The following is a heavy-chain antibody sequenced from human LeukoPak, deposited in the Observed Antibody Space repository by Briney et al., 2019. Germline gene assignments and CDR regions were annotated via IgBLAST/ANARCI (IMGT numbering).Heavy chain of an antibody. CDR1: GYTFTDYY. D-gene: IGHD5-18*01. CDR3: ARGRVDTATFDY. J-gene: IGHJ4*02. Sequence: ASVKVSCKASGYTFTDYYIHWVRQVPGQGFEWIGWMNPKSGTTHYAQKFQGRVTMTRDTSTTTADMELSSLRSEDTAVYYCARGRVDTATFDYWGQGTLVTVSS. CDR2: MNPKSGTT. V-gene: IGHV1-2*02.